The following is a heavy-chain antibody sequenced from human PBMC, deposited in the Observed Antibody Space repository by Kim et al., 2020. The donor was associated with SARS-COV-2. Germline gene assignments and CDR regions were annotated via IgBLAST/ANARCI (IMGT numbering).Heavy chain of an antibody. J-gene: IGHJ6*02. CDR1: GGSISSYY. CDR3: ARDSGVGSLKYYYYYGMDV. V-gene: IGHV4-4*07. CDR2: IYTSGST. D-gene: IGHD3-10*01. Sequence: SETLSLTCTVSGGSISSYYWSWIRQPAGKGLEWIGRIYTSGSTNYNPSLKSRATMSVDTSKNQFSLKLSSVTAADTAVYYCARDSGVGSLKYYYYYGMDVWGQGTTVTVSS.